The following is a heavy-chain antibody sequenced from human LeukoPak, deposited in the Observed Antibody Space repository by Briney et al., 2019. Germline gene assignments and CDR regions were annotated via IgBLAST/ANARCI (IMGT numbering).Heavy chain of an antibody. CDR2: INPNSGGT. Sequence: GASVKVSCKASVYTFTGYYMHWVRQAPGQGLEWMGWINPNSGGTNYARKFQGRVTMTRDTSISTAYMELSRLRSDDTAVYYCAREGVDWNHSVYYFDYWGQGTLVTVSS. J-gene: IGHJ4*02. CDR1: VYTFTGYY. V-gene: IGHV1-2*02. D-gene: IGHD1-1*01. CDR3: AREGVDWNHSVYYFDY.